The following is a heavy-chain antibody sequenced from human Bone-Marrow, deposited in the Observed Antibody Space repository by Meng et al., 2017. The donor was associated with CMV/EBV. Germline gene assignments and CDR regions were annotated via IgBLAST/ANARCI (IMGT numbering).Heavy chain of an antibody. CDR2: INPNSGGT. CDR3: ARGAVVPAAIGDLTRNWFDP. Sequence: LGQSWAGVKEPGASVKVSCEVFSYTFTGYYMHWVRQAPGQGLEWMGEINPNSGGTNYAQKCQGRVTMTRDTSISKAYMELSRLRSDDTAVYYCARGAVVPAAIGDLTRNWFDPWGQGTLVTVSS. CDR1: SYTFTGYY. D-gene: IGHD2-2*01. J-gene: IGHJ5*02. V-gene: IGHV1-2*02.